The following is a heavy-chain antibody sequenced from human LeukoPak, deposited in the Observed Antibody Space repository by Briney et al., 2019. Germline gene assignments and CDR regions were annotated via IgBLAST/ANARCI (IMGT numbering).Heavy chain of an antibody. CDR2: INHSGST. CDR1: GGSFSGYY. CDR3: ARSPDMVLMVSVGDWYFDL. Sequence: SETLSLTCAVYGGSFSGYYWSWIRQPPGKGLEWIGEINHSGSTNYNPSLKSRVTISVDTSKNQFSLKLSSVTAADTAVYYCARSPDMVLMVSVGDWYFDLWGRGTLVTVSS. D-gene: IGHD2-8*01. V-gene: IGHV4-34*01. J-gene: IGHJ2*01.